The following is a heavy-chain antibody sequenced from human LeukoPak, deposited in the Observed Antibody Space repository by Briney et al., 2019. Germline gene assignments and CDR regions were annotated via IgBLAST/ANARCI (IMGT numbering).Heavy chain of an antibody. CDR2: IIPIFGTA. J-gene: IGHJ6*03. V-gene: IGHV1-69*05. CDR1: GGTFSSYA. Sequence: SVKVSCKASGGTFSSYAISWVRQAPGQGLEWMGRIIPIFGTANYAQKFQGRVTITTDESTSTAYMELSSLRSEDTAVYYCARDLVVVVPAAIPYYYYYMDVWGNGTTVTVSS. CDR3: ARDLVVVVPAAIPYYYYYMDV. D-gene: IGHD2-2*01.